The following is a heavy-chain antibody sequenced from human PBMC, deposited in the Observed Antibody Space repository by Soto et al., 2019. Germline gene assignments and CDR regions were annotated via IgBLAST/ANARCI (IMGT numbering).Heavy chain of an antibody. D-gene: IGHD2-21*02. CDR2: ISSNGGST. CDR3: ARNYGGNSYAFDI. Sequence: GGSLRLSCATSGFTFSSYAMHWVRQAPGKGLEYVSAISSNGGSTYYANSVKGRFTTSRDNSKNTLYLQMGSLRAEDMAVYYCARNYGGNSYAFDIWGQGTMVTVSS. CDR1: GFTFSSYA. J-gene: IGHJ3*02. V-gene: IGHV3-64*01.